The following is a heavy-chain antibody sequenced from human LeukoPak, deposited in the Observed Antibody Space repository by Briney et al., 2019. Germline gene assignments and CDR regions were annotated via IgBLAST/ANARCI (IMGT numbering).Heavy chain of an antibody. D-gene: IGHD3-10*01. CDR3: AREGSGSGSYYDYYYYMDV. CDR1: GGSISSYY. J-gene: IGHJ6*03. V-gene: IGHV4-59*01. Sequence: PSETLSLTCTVSGGSISSYYWSWIRQPPGKGLEWIGYIYYSGSTNYNPSLKSRVTISVDTSKNQFSLKLSSVTAADTAVYYCAREGSGSGSYYDYYYYMDVWGKGTTVTISS. CDR2: IYYSGST.